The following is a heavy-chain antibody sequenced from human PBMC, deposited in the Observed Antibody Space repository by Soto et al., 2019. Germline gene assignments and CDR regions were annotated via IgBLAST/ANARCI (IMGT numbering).Heavy chain of an antibody. CDR2: ISAYNGNT. CDR1: GYTFTSYG. J-gene: IGHJ6*02. V-gene: IGHV1-18*01. CDR3: ARAGYCSGGSCYSVNYYYYGMDV. D-gene: IGHD2-15*01. Sequence: ASVKVSCKASGYTFTSYGISWVRQAPGQGLEWMGWISAYNGNTNYAQKLQGRVTMITDTSTSTAYMELRSLRSDDTAVYYCARAGYCSGGSCYSVNYYYYGMDVWGQGTTVTVSS.